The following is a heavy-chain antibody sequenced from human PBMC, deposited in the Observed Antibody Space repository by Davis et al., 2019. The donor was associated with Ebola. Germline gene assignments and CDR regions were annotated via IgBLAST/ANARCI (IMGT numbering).Heavy chain of an antibody. D-gene: IGHD6-13*01. CDR1: GGSLSGYS. CDR2: IYHSGDT. J-gene: IGHJ4*02. Sequence: PSETLSLTCAVYGGSLSGYSWSWIRQPPGKGLEWIGEIYHSGDTNYNPSLKSRVTISVDTSKNQFSLKLSSVTAADTAVYYCARGRLGYSNYWGQGILVTVSS. V-gene: IGHV4-34*01. CDR3: ARGRLGYSNY.